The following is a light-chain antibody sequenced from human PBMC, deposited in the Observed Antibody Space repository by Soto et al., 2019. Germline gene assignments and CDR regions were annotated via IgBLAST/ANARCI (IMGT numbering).Light chain of an antibody. V-gene: IGLV1-51*01. CDR2: DNN. CDR3: GTWDSSLSVVV. J-gene: IGLJ2*01. CDR1: SSNIANNY. Sequence: QSVLTQPPSVSAAPGQKVTISCSGSSSNIANNYVLWYQQLPGTAPKLLIYDNNKRPSEIPDRFSGSKSGTSATLGITGLQTGDEAHYYCGTWDSSLSVVVFGGGTKLTVL.